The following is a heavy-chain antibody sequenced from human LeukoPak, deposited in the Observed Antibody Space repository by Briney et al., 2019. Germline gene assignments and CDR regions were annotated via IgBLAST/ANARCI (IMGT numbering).Heavy chain of an antibody. CDR2: IYYSGST. V-gene: IGHV4-61*01. J-gene: IGHJ4*02. Sequence: SETLSLTCTVSGYSISSGYYWGWIRQPPGKGLEWIGYIYYSGSTNYNPSLKSRVTISVDTSKNQFSLKLSSVTAADTAVYYCASGETGVAAADYWGQGTLVTVSS. CDR1: GYSISSGYY. CDR3: ASGETGVAAADY. D-gene: IGHD6-13*01.